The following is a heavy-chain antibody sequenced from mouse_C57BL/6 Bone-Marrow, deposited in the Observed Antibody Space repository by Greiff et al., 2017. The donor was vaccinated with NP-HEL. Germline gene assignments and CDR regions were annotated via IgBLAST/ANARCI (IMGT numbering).Heavy chain of an antibody. Sequence: EVQLMESGEGLVKPGGSLKLSCAASGFTFSSYAMSWVRQTPEKRLEWVAYISSGGDYTYYADTVKGRFTISRDNARNTLYLQMSSLKSEDTAMYYCARDTYSHAYWGRGTLVTVSA. V-gene: IGHV5S21*01. CDR1: GFTFSSYA. D-gene: IGHD2-12*01. CDR2: ISSGGDYT. CDR3: ARDTYSHAY. J-gene: IGHJ3*01.